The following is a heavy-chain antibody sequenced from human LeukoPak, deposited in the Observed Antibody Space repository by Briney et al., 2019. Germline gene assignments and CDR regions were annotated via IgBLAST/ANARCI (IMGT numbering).Heavy chain of an antibody. D-gene: IGHD3-3*01. Sequence: GGPLRLSCAASGFTFSTYSMKWVRQAPGKGLEWVSSISSSTNYIYYADSVKGRSTISRDNAKNSLYLQMNSLGAEDTAVYYCARGYDFWSGYFPNHYMDVWAKGPRSPSP. V-gene: IGHV3-21*01. J-gene: IGHJ6*03. CDR1: GFTFSTYS. CDR3: ARGYDFWSGYFPNHYMDV. CDR2: ISSSTNYI.